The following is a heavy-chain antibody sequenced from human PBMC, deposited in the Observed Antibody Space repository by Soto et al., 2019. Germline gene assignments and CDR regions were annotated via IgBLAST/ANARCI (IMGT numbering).Heavy chain of an antibody. D-gene: IGHD6-13*01. Sequence: EVQLVESGGGLVQPGGSLRLSCAASGFTFSSYDMHWVRQATGKGLEWVSAIGTAGDTYYPGSVKGRFTISRENAKNSLYLQMNRLRAEDTAVYYCARGPRYSSSWYYDYWGQGTLVTVSS. CDR2: IGTAGDT. V-gene: IGHV3-13*01. CDR1: GFTFSSYD. CDR3: ARGPRYSSSWYYDY. J-gene: IGHJ4*02.